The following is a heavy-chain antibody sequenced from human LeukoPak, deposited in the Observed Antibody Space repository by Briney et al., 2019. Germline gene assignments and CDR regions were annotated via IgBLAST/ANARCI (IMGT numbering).Heavy chain of an antibody. CDR2: INLSGGT. V-gene: IGHV4-34*01. CDR1: GGSFSGYY. Sequence: SETLSLTCAVHGGSFSGYYWTWIRQPPGKGLEWIGEINLSGGTKYNPSLKSRVTISAETSNNQFFLKLNSVTGADTAVYYCVRGASGWYGFDYWGQGTLVTVSS. J-gene: IGHJ4*02. CDR3: VRGASGWYGFDY. D-gene: IGHD6-19*01.